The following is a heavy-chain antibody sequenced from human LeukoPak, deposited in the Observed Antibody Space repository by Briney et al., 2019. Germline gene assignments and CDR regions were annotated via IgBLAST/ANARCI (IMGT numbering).Heavy chain of an antibody. V-gene: IGHV3-23*01. CDR2: ISGSGGST. D-gene: IGHD6-19*01. Sequence: GGSLRLSCAASGFTFSSYGMHWVRQAPGKGLEWVSAISGSGGSTYYADSVKGRFTISRDNSKNTLYLQMNSLRAEDTAVYYCAKEGSGWYLYYYMDVWGKGTTVTVSS. CDR3: AKEGSGWYLYYYMDV. CDR1: GFTFSSYG. J-gene: IGHJ6*03.